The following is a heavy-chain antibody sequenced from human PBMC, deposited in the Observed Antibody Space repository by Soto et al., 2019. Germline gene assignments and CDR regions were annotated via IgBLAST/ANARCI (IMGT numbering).Heavy chain of an antibody. CDR2: INHSGST. CDR3: ATGRGVRGAIITTYYYDGLDV. J-gene: IGHJ6*02. CDR1: GGSFSGYY. Sequence: TVSLTYSVYGGSFSGYYWSWMRQPPGEGLEWIGEINHSGSTNYNPSLKSRPTISVDTSKSQFSLKLSSVSAAHTAVYYCATGRGVRGAIITTYYYDGLDVWGQGTTVTVSS. V-gene: IGHV4-34*01. D-gene: IGHD3-10*01.